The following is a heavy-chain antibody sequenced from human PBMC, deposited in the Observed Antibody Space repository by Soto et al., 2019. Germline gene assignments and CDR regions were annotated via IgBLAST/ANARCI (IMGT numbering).Heavy chain of an antibody. J-gene: IGHJ4*02. V-gene: IGHV3-11*01. CDR1: GYTFSDYY. Sequence: QVQLVESGGDLVKPGGSLRLSCAASGYTFSDYYMSWIRQAPGKGLEWLSYIDTSGTKIYYADSVKGRFTITRDNAKNSLHLEMNSLRDEDTAVYYCASHYDMWSGYLSPVDYWGQGTLVTVSS. CDR3: ASHYDMWSGYLSPVDY. D-gene: IGHD3-3*01. CDR2: IDTSGTKI.